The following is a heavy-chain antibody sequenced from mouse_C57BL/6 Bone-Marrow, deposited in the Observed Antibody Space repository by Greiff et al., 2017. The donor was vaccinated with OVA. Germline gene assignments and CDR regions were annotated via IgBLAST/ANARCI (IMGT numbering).Heavy chain of an antibody. J-gene: IGHJ2*01. V-gene: IGHV5-9-1*02. CDR2: ISSGGDYI. Sequence: DVMLVESGDGFVKPGGSLKLSCAASGFTFSSYAMSWVRQTPEQWLEWVAYISSGGDYIYYADTVKGRFTISRNNARNTLYMQMSSLKSEDTAMYYCTRDALYYYGSSFYFDYWGQGTTLTVSS. CDR3: TRDALYYYGSSFYFDY. D-gene: IGHD1-1*01. CDR1: GFTFSSYA.